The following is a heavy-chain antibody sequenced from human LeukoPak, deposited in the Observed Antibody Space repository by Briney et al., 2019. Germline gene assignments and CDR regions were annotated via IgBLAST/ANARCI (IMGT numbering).Heavy chain of an antibody. D-gene: IGHD3-16*01. Sequence: GGSLRLSCAASGFTFSSYWMNWARQAPGKGLEWVASINHNGNVNYYVDSVKGRFTISRDNAKNSLYLQMSNLRAEDTAVYFCARGGGLDVWAKGPRSPSP. V-gene: IGHV3-7*03. J-gene: IGHJ6*02. CDR2: INHNGNVN. CDR3: ARGGGLDV. CDR1: GFTFSSYW.